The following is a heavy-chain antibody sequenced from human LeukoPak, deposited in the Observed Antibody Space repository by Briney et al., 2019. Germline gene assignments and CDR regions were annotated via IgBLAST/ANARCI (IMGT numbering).Heavy chain of an antibody. CDR2: INAGNGNT. CDR1: GYTFTSYA. D-gene: IGHD4-17*01. V-gene: IGHV1-3*01. J-gene: IGHJ4*02. CDR3: ATGDPTPPTGDYPILFDY. Sequence: ASVKVSCKASGYTFTSYAMHWVRQAPGQRLEWMGWINAGNGNTKYSQKFQGRVTITRDTSASTAYMELSSLRSEDTAVYYCATGDPTPPTGDYPILFDYGGQGTLVTVSS.